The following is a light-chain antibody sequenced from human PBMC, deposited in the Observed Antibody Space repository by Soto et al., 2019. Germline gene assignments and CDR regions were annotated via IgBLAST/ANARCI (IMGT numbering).Light chain of an antibody. J-gene: IGKJ5*01. CDR3: QQFNNNPLT. CDR1: QGVSSS. V-gene: IGKV1D-13*01. CDR2: DAS. Sequence: AIQLTQSPSSLSASVGDRVTITCRASQGVSSSLAWYQQKPGTAPKLLIYDASDLETGVPSRFSGSGSGTVVTLTISSLQPEDFSTYYCQQFNNNPLTFGQGTRLEMK.